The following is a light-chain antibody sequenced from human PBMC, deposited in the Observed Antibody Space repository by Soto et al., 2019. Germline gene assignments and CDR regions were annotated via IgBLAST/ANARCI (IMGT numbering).Light chain of an antibody. CDR2: AKS. V-gene: IGLV1-40*01. CDR1: SSNIGAGYD. Sequence: QSVLTQPPSVSGAPGQRVTISCTGSSSNIGAGYDVHWFQQLPGTAPKLLIYAKSNRPSGVPDRFSGSKSGTSASLAITGLQAEDEADYYCQSYDSSLSVLFGGGTKQTVL. J-gene: IGLJ2*01. CDR3: QSYDSSLSVL.